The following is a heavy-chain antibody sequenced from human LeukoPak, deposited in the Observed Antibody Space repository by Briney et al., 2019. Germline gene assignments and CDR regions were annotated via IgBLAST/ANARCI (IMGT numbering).Heavy chain of an antibody. V-gene: IGHV3-23*01. CDR1: GFTFTNYA. D-gene: IGHD1-14*01. CDR3: AKEGHKHGIPYFDC. CDR2: INDDGGST. Sequence: GGSLRLSCAASGFTFTNYAMSWVRQAPGKGLEWVLGINDDGGSTYYADSVKGRFTISRDNSRNTLYLQMNSLRADDTAVYYCAKEGHKHGIPYFDCWGQGALVTVSP. J-gene: IGHJ4*02.